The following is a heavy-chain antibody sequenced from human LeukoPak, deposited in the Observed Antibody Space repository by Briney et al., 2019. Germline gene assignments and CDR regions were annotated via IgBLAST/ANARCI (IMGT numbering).Heavy chain of an antibody. CDR1: GYTFTGYY. D-gene: IGHD3-10*01. CDR3: ARAVLTTMVRGVIESNWFDP. CDR2: INPNSGGT. Sequence: ASVKVSCKASGYTFTGYYMHWVRQAPGQGLEWMGWINPNSGGTNYAQKFQGRVTMTRDTSISTAYMELSRLRSDDTAVYYCARAVLTTMVRGVIESNWFDPRGQGTLVTVSS. J-gene: IGHJ5*02. V-gene: IGHV1-2*02.